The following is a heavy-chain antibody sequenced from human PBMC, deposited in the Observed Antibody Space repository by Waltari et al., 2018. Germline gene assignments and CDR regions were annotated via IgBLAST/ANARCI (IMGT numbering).Heavy chain of an antibody. CDR1: GFIFSNYE. V-gene: IGHV3-48*03. D-gene: IGHD4-17*01. J-gene: IGHJ5*02. CDR3: ARRDDYGDDPFWT. Sequence: EEHLVEYGGGLVQPGGSLRLSCAASGFIFSNYEMNWIRQAPGKGLEWVSYIRSSGSTSYYADSAKGRFTISRDNAKNSLYLQMNSLRAEDTAVYYCARRDDYGDDPFWTWGQGTLVTVSS. CDR2: IRSSGSTS.